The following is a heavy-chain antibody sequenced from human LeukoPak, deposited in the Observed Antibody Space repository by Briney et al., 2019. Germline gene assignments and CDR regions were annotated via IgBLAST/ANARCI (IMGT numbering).Heavy chain of an antibody. D-gene: IGHD6-13*01. Sequence: GGSLRLSCAASGFTFSSYAMSWVRQAPGKGLEWVSAISGSGGSTYYADSVKGRFTISRDNSKNTLYLQMNSLRAEDTAVYYCAKPLQIRIAAPPWFDPWGQGTLVTVSS. CDR1: GFTFSSYA. CDR2: ISGSGGST. V-gene: IGHV3-23*01. J-gene: IGHJ5*02. CDR3: AKPLQIRIAAPPWFDP.